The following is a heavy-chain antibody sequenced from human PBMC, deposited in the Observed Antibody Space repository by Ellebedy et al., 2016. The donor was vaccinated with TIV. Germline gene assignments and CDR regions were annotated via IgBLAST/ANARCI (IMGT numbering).Heavy chain of an antibody. CDR3: ARVVVPVDYYYGMDV. V-gene: IGHV3-11*04. CDR2: ISSSGSAI. J-gene: IGHJ6*02. Sequence: GESLKISXAASGFTFSDYYMSWIRQAPGKGLEWLSYISSSGSAIHYADSVKGRFTISRDNAKNSLYLQMNSLRAEDTAVYYCARVVVPVDYYYGMDVWGQGTTVTVSS. D-gene: IGHD2-2*01. CDR1: GFTFSDYY.